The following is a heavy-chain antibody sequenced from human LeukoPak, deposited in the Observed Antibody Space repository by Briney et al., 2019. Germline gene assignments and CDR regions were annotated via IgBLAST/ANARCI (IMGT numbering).Heavy chain of an antibody. CDR1: GGSISSSSYY. CDR2: IYYSGST. CDR3: ARDRITMVRGVILNGFFDY. J-gene: IGHJ4*02. D-gene: IGHD3-10*01. V-gene: IGHV4-39*07. Sequence: SETLSLTCTVSGGSISSSSYYWGWIRQPPGKGLEWIGSIYYSGSTYYNPSLKSRVTISVDTSKNQFSLKLSSVTAADTAVYYCARDRITMVRGVILNGFFDYWGQGTLVTVSS.